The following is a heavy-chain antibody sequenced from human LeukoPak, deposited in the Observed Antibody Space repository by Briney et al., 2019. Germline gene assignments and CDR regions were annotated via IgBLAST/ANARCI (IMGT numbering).Heavy chain of an antibody. Sequence: ASVTVSCKASGGTFSSYAISWVRQAPGQGLEWMGGIIPIFGTANYAQKFQGRVTITADESTSTAYMELSSLRSEDTAVYYCATRYCGGDCYPYYFDYWGQGTLVTVSS. D-gene: IGHD2-21*02. CDR1: GGTFSSYA. CDR2: IIPIFGTA. J-gene: IGHJ4*02. CDR3: ATRYCGGDCYPYYFDY. V-gene: IGHV1-69*13.